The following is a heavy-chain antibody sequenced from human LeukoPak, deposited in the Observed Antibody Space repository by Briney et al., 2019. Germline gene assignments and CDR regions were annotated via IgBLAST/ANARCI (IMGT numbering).Heavy chain of an antibody. J-gene: IGHJ4*02. CDR3: AKGLPSVVPAATDIVATIQFFDY. Sequence: GGSLRLSCAASGFTFSSYGMHWVRQAPGKGLEWVAFIRYDGSNKYYVDSVKGRFTISRDNSKNTLYLQMNSLRAEDTAVYYCAKGLPSVVPAATDIVATIQFFDYWGQGTLVTVSS. CDR1: GFTFSSYG. D-gene: IGHD5-12*01. V-gene: IGHV3-30*02. CDR2: IRYDGSNK.